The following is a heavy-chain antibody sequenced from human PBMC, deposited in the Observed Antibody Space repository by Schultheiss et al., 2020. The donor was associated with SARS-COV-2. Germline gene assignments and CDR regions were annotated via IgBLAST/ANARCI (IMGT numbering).Heavy chain of an antibody. CDR1: GGSISSYY. CDR3: ASPIGVYCSGGSCYFDY. CDR2: IYYSGST. V-gene: IGHV4-59*01. J-gene: IGHJ4*02. D-gene: IGHD2-15*01. Sequence: SETLSLTCTVSGGSISSYYWSWIRQPPGKGLEWIGYIYYSGSTNYNPSLKSRVTISVDTSKNQFSLKLSSVTAADTAVYYCASPIGVYCSGGSCYFDYWGQGTLVTVAS.